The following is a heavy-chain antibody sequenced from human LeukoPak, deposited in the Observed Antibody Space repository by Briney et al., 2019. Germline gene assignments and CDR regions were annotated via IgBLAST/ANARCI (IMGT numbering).Heavy chain of an antibody. CDR2: FDPEDGET. Sequence: ASVKVSCKVSGYTLTELSMHWVRQAPGKGLEWMGGFDPEDGETIYAQKFQGRVTMTEDTSTDTAYMELSSLRPEDTAVYYCAASHSDAGATIFDYWGQGTLVTVSS. CDR1: GYTLTELS. V-gene: IGHV1-24*01. D-gene: IGHD1-26*01. J-gene: IGHJ4*02. CDR3: AASHSDAGATIFDY.